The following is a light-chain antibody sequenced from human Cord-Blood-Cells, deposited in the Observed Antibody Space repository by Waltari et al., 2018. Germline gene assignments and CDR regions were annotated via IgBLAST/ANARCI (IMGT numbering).Light chain of an antibody. Sequence: QSVLTQPPSVSAAPGQTVTISCSGSSPTIGNNYVSWYQQLPGTAPKLLIYENNKRPSGIPDRFSGSKSGTSATLGITGLQTGDEADYYCGTWDSSLSAYVFGTGTKVTVL. CDR2: ENN. CDR3: GTWDSSLSAYV. J-gene: IGLJ1*01. CDR1: SPTIGNNY. V-gene: IGLV1-51*02.